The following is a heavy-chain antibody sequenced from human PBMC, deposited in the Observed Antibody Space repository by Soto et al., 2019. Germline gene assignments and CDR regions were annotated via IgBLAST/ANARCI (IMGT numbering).Heavy chain of an antibody. D-gene: IGHD3-10*01. CDR3: ARMASFGSLNWFDP. V-gene: IGHV1-8*01. CDR2: MNPGSGDT. J-gene: IGHJ5*02. CDR1: GYTFTNND. Sequence: ASVKVSCKATGYTFTNNDVSWLRQSAGQGLEWMGWMNPGSGDTGYAQKFQGRVTMTRDITTATAYMELSSLRSEDTAIYYCARMASFGSLNWFDPWGQGTLVTVSS.